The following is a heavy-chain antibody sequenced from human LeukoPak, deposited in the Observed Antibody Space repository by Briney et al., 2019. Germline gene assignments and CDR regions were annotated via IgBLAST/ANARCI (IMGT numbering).Heavy chain of an antibody. CDR1: GYSFSSYW. J-gene: IGHJ6*03. Sequence: QPGGSLRLSCAASGYSFSSYWMHWVRQGPGKGLEWVSVIYSGGSTYYADSVKGRFTISRDNSKNTLYLQMNSLRAEDTAVYYCAREEVSLVATITGYYYYYYMDVWGKGTTVTVSS. CDR3: AREEVSLVATITGYYYYYYMDV. CDR2: IYSGGST. D-gene: IGHD5-12*01. V-gene: IGHV3-53*01.